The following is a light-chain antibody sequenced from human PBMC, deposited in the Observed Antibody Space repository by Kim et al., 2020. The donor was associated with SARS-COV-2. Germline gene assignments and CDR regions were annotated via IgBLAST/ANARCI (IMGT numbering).Light chain of an antibody. V-gene: IGLV10-54*04. CDR1: KKDVGNFG. CDR3: SSWDSSLNAWV. CDR2: TTT. Sequence: ESPSLPCNGDKKDVGNFGAAGLQQHPRLPPTLLAFTTTSRPSAISGRFSASRSGNTASLTITGLQPEDEADYYCSSWDSSLNAWVFGGGTQLTVL. J-gene: IGLJ3*02.